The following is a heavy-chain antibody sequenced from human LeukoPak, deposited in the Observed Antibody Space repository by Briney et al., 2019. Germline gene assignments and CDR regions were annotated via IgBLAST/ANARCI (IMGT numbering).Heavy chain of an antibody. CDR2: IYTSGST. CDR1: GGAISSGTFY. Sequence: TLSLTCTVYGGAISSGTFYWSWIRPPAEEGLEGIGRIYTSGSTDYNHSLKRRANISINTSKNQFTLKLGSVTAADTAVYYCARVDWNYGRWFDPWGQGTLVTVSS. J-gene: IGHJ5*02. V-gene: IGHV4-61*02. D-gene: IGHD1-7*01. CDR3: ARVDWNYGRWFDP.